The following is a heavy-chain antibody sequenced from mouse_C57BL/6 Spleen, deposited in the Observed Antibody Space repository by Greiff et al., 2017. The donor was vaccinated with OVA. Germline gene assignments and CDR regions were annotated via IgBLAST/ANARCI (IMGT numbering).Heavy chain of an antibody. CDR2: IDPNSGGT. V-gene: IGHV1-72*01. J-gene: IGHJ4*01. CDR1: GYTFTSYW. CDR3: ARSGYDYDDYAMDY. D-gene: IGHD2-4*01. Sequence: VQLQPPWAELVKPGASVKLSCKASGYTFTSYWMHWVKQRPGRGLEWIGRIDPNSGGTKYNEKFKSKATLTVDKPSSTAYMQLSSLTYEDSAVYDCARSGYDYDDYAMDYWGQGTSVTVSS.